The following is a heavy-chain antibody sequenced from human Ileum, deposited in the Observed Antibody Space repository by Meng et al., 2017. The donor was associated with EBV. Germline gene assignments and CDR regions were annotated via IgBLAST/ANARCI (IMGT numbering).Heavy chain of an antibody. Sequence: VDSRGGLFHLGGSMRLACAGSGFVFSDYTMNWVRQAPGKGLEWVSSISSRSNYIHYADSVRGRFTISRDNGENALFLQMDSLRDEDTAVYYCAKDEAIGFWGQGTLVTVSS. CDR1: GFVFSDYT. CDR3: AKDEAIGF. J-gene: IGHJ4*02. CDR2: ISSRSNYI. V-gene: IGHV3-21*01.